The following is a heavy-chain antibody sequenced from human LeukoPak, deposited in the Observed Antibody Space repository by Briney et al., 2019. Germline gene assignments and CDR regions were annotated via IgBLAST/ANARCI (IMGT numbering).Heavy chain of an antibody. CDR2: INPSGGST. CDR1: GYTFTGYY. Sequence: ASVKVSCKASGYTFTGYYMHWVRQAPGQGLEWMGIINPSGGSTSYAQKFQGRVTMTRDMSTSTVYMELSSLRSEDTAVYYCARAYYYDSSGYYSLDYWGQGTLVTVSS. V-gene: IGHV1-46*01. D-gene: IGHD3-22*01. CDR3: ARAYYYDSSGYYSLDY. J-gene: IGHJ4*02.